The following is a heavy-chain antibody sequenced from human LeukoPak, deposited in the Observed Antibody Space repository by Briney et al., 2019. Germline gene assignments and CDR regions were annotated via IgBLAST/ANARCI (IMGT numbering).Heavy chain of an antibody. CDR1: GGSISSSNW. J-gene: IGHJ6*04. CDR2: IYHSGST. D-gene: IGHD3-10*01. V-gene: IGHV4-4*02. CDR3: ARVNSVVRGVIRYYYYGMDV. Sequence: PSGTLSLTCAVSGGSISSSNWWSWVRQPPGKGLEWIGEIYHSGSTNYNPSLKSRVTISVDKSKNQFSLKLSSVTAADTAVYYCARVNSVVRGVIRYYYYGMDVWGKETTVTVSS.